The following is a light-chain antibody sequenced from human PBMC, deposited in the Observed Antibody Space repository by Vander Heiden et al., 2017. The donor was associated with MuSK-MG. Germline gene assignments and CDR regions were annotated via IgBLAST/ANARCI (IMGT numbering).Light chain of an antibody. Sequence: EIVLTQSPGTLSFSPGETATLSCRASQRVSSNSLAWYQQKPGQAPRLLIYASSSRATGIPDRFSGSGSGTDFTLTISRLEPEDFEVYFCQQYGTSHLTFGQGTKLEIK. CDR2: ASS. CDR3: QQYGTSHLT. CDR1: QRVSSNS. V-gene: IGKV3-20*01. J-gene: IGKJ2*01.